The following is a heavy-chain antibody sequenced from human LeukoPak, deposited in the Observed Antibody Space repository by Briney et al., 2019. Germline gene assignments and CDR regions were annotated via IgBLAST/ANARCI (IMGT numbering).Heavy chain of an antibody. CDR3: AKEIYYDSTGPQY. Sequence: GGSLRLSCAASGFTFSSYGMSWVRQAPGKGLEWVSAISGSGGSTYYADSVKGRFTISRDNSKNTLYLQMNSLRAEDTAVYHCAKEIYYDSTGPQYWGQGTLVTVSS. V-gene: IGHV3-23*01. J-gene: IGHJ4*02. D-gene: IGHD3-22*01. CDR2: ISGSGGST. CDR1: GFTFSSYG.